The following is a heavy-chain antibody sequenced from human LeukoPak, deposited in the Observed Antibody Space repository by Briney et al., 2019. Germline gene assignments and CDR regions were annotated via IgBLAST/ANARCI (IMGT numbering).Heavy chain of an antibody. J-gene: IGHJ5*02. V-gene: IGHV4-39*01. D-gene: IGHD6-6*01. CDR2: IYYSGST. CDR3: ARRPIAARLEGDWFDP. CDR1: GGSISSSSYY. Sequence: SETLSLTCTVSGGSISSSSYYWGWIRQPPGKGLEWIGSIYYSGSTYYNPSLKSRVTISVDTSKNQFSLKLSSVTAADTAVYYCARRPIAARLEGDWFDPWGQGTLVTVSS.